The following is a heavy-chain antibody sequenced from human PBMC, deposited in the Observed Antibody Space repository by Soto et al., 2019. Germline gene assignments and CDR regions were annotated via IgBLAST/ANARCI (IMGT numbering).Heavy chain of an antibody. V-gene: IGHV1-2*02. J-gene: IGHJ4*02. CDR3: MRGGCCDSPIDY. CDR1: GYTFSAYY. CDR2: INPSNEIT. Sequence: ASVKVSCKISGYTFSAYYVHWARRAPGRGFQWLGWINPSNEITTFSEFFQGRITMTRDTSTNTVHMELNMLTSDDTAVYYCMRGGCCDSPIDYRGQGTPVTASS. D-gene: IGHD3-16*01.